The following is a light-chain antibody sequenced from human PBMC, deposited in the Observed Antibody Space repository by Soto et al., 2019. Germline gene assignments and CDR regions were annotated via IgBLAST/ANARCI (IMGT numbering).Light chain of an antibody. J-gene: IGKJ1*01. V-gene: IGKV3-20*01. Sequence: EIVLRQSPGTLSLSPGERATLSCRASQSVSNNYLAWYQQRPGQAPRLLIYGAFNRATGIPDRFSGSGSGTDFTLTITRLEPEDFAVYYCQQYGSSGTFGQGTKVDIK. CDR3: QQYGSSGT. CDR2: GAF. CDR1: QSVSNNY.